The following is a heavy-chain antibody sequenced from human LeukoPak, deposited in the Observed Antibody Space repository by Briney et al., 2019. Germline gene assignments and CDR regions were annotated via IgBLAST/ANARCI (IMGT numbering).Heavy chain of an antibody. Sequence: PGRSLRLSCVASGFSFSNYGMHWVRQAPGKGLEWVAIIWNDGSNKYYADSVKGRFTISRDNSKNTVYLQMNSLRAEETAVYYCARDLRTYGAFDIWGQGTMVTVSS. CDR2: IWNDGSNK. CDR3: ARDLRTYGAFDI. V-gene: IGHV3-33*01. CDR1: GFSFSNYG. D-gene: IGHD3-10*01. J-gene: IGHJ3*02.